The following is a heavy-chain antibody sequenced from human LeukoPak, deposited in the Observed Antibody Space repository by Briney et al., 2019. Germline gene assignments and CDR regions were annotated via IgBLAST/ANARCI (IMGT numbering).Heavy chain of an antibody. Sequence: ASVKVSCKASGGTFSSYAISWVRQAPGQGLEWMGGIIPIFGTANYAQKFQGRVTITADESTSTAYMELSSLRSEDTAVYYCARDVGWEPRMDAFDIWGQGTMVTVSS. CDR3: ARDVGWEPRMDAFDI. J-gene: IGHJ3*02. CDR2: IIPIFGTA. CDR1: GGTFSSYA. V-gene: IGHV1-69*01. D-gene: IGHD1-26*01.